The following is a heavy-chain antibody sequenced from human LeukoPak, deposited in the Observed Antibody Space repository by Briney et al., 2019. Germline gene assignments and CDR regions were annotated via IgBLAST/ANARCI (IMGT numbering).Heavy chain of an antibody. D-gene: IGHD3-22*01. V-gene: IGHV1-69*02. Sequence: GSSVKVSCKASGGTFISYTISWVGQAPGQGLEWMGRIIPILGIANYAQKFQGRVTITADKSTSTAYMELSSLRSEDTAVYYCVRSSDSSGYFDYWGQGTLVTVSS. J-gene: IGHJ4*02. CDR2: IIPILGIA. CDR3: VRSSDSSGYFDY. CDR1: GGTFISYT.